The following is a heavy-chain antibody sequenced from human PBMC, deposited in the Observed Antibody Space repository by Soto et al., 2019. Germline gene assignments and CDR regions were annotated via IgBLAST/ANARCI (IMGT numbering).Heavy chain of an antibody. D-gene: IGHD1-26*01. Sequence: ASVKVSCKTPGGTFRSDTITWVRQAPGQGLEWMGRIIPLLDTADYAQKFQGRVTITADKSTGTAYMELNSLRSEDTAVYYCATVGGSYYMIYYFDYWGQGTLVTVSS. CDR2: IIPLLDTA. CDR3: ATVGGSYYMIYYFDY. CDR1: GGTFRSDT. V-gene: IGHV1-69*08. J-gene: IGHJ4*02.